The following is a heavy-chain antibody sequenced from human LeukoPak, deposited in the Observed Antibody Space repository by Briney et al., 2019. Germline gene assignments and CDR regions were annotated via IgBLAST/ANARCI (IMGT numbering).Heavy chain of an antibody. CDR3: ARDRELPWGSYYYYGMDV. Sequence: PGGSLRLSCVASGFTFSSYAMSWVRQAPGKGLEWVSAISGSGSSTYYADSVKGRFTISRDNAKNTLYLQMNSLRAEDTAVYYCARDRELPWGSYYYYGMDVWGQGTTVTVSS. CDR1: GFTFSSYA. CDR2: ISGSGSST. J-gene: IGHJ6*02. D-gene: IGHD1-7*01. V-gene: IGHV3-23*01.